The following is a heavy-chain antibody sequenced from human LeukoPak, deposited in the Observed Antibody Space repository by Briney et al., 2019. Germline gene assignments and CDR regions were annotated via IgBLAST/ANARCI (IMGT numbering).Heavy chain of an antibody. CDR1: GFRFSDYY. V-gene: IGHV3-11*05. J-gene: IGHJ6*02. Sequence: TGGSLRLSCEASGFRFSDYYMTWIPQTPGRGREWVSYISNGGDSTSYADSLEGRFTISRDNANNSLYLRLNSLRAEDTAMYYCVRATEGGAMDVWGQGTTVTVSS. CDR3: VRATEGGAMDV. D-gene: IGHD2-21*02. CDR2: ISNGGDST.